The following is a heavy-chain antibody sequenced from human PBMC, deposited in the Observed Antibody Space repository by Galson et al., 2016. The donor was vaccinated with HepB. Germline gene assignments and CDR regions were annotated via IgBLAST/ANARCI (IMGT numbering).Heavy chain of an antibody. CDR1: GFTFSRYG. J-gene: IGHJ5*02. CDR3: ARDRSHDYSNFGNWFDP. D-gene: IGHD4-11*01. CDR2: IWYDGSNK. V-gene: IGHV3-33*01. Sequence: SLRLSCAASGFTFSRYGMHWVRQAPGKGLEWVAVIWYDGSNKYYADSVKGRFTISRDNSKNTLYLQTNSLRAEDTAVYYCARDRSHDYSNFGNWFDPWGQGTLVTVSS.